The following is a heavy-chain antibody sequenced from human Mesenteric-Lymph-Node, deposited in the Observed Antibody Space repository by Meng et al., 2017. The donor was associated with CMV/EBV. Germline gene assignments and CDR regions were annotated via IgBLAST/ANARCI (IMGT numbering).Heavy chain of an antibody. J-gene: IGHJ4*02. CDR2: IYYSGST. CDR3: ARDHGQLVRTADSDY. V-gene: IGHV4-59*01. CDR1: GGSISSYY. D-gene: IGHD6-6*01. Sequence: SETLSLTCTVPGGSISSYYWSWIRQPPGKGLEWIGYIYYSGSTNYNPSLKSRVTISVDTSKNQFSLKLSSVTAADTAVYYCARDHGQLVRTADSDYWGQGTLVTVSS.